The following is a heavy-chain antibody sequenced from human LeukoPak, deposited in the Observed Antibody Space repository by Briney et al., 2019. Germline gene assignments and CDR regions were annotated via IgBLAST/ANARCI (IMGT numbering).Heavy chain of an antibody. CDR2: IVVGSGDT. CDR3: AADDLDRGS. Sequence: SVKVSCKTSGFTFSNSAMQWVRQARGQRLEWIGWIVVGSGDTTYTQRFQGRVTITRDMSTSTAYMELNSLRSEDTAVYYCAADDLDRGSWGQGTLVTVSS. J-gene: IGHJ4*02. CDR1: GFTFSNSA. D-gene: IGHD3/OR15-3a*01. V-gene: IGHV1-58*02.